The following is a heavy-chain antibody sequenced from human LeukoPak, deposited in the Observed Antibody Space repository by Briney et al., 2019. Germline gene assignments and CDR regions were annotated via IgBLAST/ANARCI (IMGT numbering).Heavy chain of an antibody. J-gene: IGHJ4*02. V-gene: IGHV3-30*18. CDR3: AKDGYSSSFFGYFDY. CDR1: GFTFSSYG. D-gene: IGHD6-13*01. CDR2: ISYDGSNK. Sequence: GRSLRLSCAASGFTFSSYGMHWVHRAPGKGLEWVAVISYDGSNKYYADSVKGRFTISRDNSKNTLYLQMNSLRAEDTAVYYCAKDGYSSSFFGYFDYWGQGTLVTVSS.